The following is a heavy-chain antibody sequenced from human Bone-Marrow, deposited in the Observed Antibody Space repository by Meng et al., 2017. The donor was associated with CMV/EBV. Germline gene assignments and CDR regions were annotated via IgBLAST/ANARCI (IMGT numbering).Heavy chain of an antibody. J-gene: IGHJ6*02. D-gene: IGHD3-3*01. CDR1: GGSISSGDYY. CDR2: IYYSGST. CDR3: ARNDFWSGYYTEYYYYGMDV. V-gene: IGHV4-30-4*08. Sequence: SETLSLTCTVSGGSISSGDYYWSWIRQPPGKGLEWIGYIYYSGSTYYNPSLKSRVTISVDTSKNQFSLKLSSVTAADTAVYYCARNDFWSGYYTEYYYYGMDVWGQGTTVTVSS.